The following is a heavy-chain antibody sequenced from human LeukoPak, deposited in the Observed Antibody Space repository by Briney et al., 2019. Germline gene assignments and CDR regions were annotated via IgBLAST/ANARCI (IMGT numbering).Heavy chain of an antibody. D-gene: IGHD3-10*01. V-gene: IGHV4-39*01. CDR1: NASISSNTYY. J-gene: IGHJ4*02. CDR3: ARTRYYYNSRSYGAPYYFDY. CDR2: TNYRGST. Sequence: SETLSLTCTVSNASISSNTYYRAWIRQPPGKGLEYIGSTNYRGSTYYNPSLKSRVTLSVDTSKNQFSLKLSSVTAADTAVYYCARTRYYYNSRSYGAPYYFDYWGQGTLVTVSS.